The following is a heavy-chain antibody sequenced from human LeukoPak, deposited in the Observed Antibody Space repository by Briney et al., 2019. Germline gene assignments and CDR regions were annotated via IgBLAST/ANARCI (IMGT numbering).Heavy chain of an antibody. CDR3: ARVDSGYDPGDY. V-gene: IGHV3-11*04. CDR2: LTNSGSTI. CDR1: GFAFNEHY. D-gene: IGHD5-12*01. Sequence: GGSLRLSCEFSGFAFNEHYMGWIRQAPGKGLEWISYLTNSGSTIYYADSVKGRFTISRDNAKNSLYLQMNSLRAEDTAVYYCARVDSGYDPGDYWGQGTLVTVSS. J-gene: IGHJ4*02.